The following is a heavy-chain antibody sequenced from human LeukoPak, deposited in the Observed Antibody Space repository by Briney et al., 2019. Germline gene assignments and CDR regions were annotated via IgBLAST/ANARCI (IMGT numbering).Heavy chain of an antibody. CDR1: GGTFSSYA. V-gene: IGHV1-69*13. CDR3: ARPDEDRGYSYGCNY. D-gene: IGHD5-18*01. J-gene: IGHJ4*02. CDR2: IIPIFGTA. Sequence: ASVKVSCKASGGTFSSYAISWMRQAPGQGLEWMGGIIPIFGTANYAQKFQGRVTITADESTSTAYMELSSLRSEDTAVYYCARPDEDRGYSYGCNYWGQGTLVTVSS.